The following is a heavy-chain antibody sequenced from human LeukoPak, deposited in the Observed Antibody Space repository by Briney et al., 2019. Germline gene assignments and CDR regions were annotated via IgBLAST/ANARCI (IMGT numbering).Heavy chain of an antibody. J-gene: IGHJ4*02. CDR1: GYTFTNYG. D-gene: IGHD1-20*01. Sequence: ASVKVSCKASGYTFTNYGISWVRQAPGQGLEWMGWINPNSGGTIYAQYFQGRVTMTRDTSISTAYMELSRLRSDDTAVYYCARGGDYNWNFDYWGQGTLVTVSS. CDR3: ARGGDYNWNFDY. CDR2: INPNSGGT. V-gene: IGHV1-2*02.